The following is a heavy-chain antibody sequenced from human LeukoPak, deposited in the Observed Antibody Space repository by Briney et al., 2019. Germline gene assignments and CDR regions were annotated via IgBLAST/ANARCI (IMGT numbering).Heavy chain of an antibody. CDR2: ITSNGGST. Sequence: GGSLRLSCSASGFTLSNYVMHWVRQAPRKGLEYVSAITSNGGSTYYAESVKGRFTFSRDNSKNTLYLQMSSLRADDTAVYYCVKEGGRVHYGSGGFFDSWGQGTLVTVSS. CDR3: VKEGGRVHYGSGGFFDS. CDR1: GFTLSNYV. V-gene: IGHV3-64D*09. D-gene: IGHD3-10*01. J-gene: IGHJ4*02.